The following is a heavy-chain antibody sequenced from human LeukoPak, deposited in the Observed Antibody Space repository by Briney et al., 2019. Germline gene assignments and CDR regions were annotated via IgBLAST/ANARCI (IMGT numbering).Heavy chain of an antibody. D-gene: IGHD3-16*01. CDR1: GYTFTGYY. V-gene: IGHV1-2*02. CDR2: INPNSGVT. J-gene: IGHJ4*02. CDR3: ARGRGGYSFDY. Sequence: ASVKVSCKASGYTFTGYYMHWVRQAPGQGLEWMGWINPNSGVTNYAQKFQGRVTMTRDTSISTAYMEVSSLRSDDTAVYFCARGRGGYSFDYWGQGTLVTVSS.